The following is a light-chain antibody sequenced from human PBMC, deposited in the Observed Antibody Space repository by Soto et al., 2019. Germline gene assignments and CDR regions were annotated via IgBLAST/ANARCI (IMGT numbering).Light chain of an antibody. CDR3: QKYNSAPHP. J-gene: IGKJ4*01. CDR1: QDISNY. Sequence: DIQMTQSPSSLSASVGDRVTITCRTSQDISNYLAWYQQKPGKVPKLLIYAASTLQSGVPSRFSGGGSGTDFSLTISSLQPEDVATYYCQKYNSAPHPFGRGTRVEI. V-gene: IGKV1-27*01. CDR2: AAS.